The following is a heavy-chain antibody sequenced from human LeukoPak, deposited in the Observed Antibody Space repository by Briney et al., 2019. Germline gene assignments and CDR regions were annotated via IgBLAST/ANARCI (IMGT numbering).Heavy chain of an antibody. Sequence: GASVKVSCKASGGTFSSYAISWVRQAPGQGLEWMGWISAYNGNTNYAQKLQGRVTMTTDTSTSTAYMELRSLRSDDTAVYYCARDWRLRAEYFQHWGQGTLVTVSS. J-gene: IGHJ1*01. CDR1: GGTFSSYA. V-gene: IGHV1-18*01. CDR2: ISAYNGNT. CDR3: ARDWRLRAEYFQH. D-gene: IGHD3-3*01.